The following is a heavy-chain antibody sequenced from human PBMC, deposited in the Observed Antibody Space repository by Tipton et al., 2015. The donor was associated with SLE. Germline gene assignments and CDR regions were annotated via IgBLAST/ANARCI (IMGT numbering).Heavy chain of an antibody. Sequence: SLRLSCAASGFTFSNCAMNWVRQAPGKGLEWVSGISGSGAGTYHADSVKGRFTISRDNSKNTLYLQMSSLRAEDTAVYYCAKNRRSYYDSSGYYREAFDIWGQGTMVTVSS. V-gene: IGHV3-23*01. CDR1: GFTFSNCA. CDR2: ISGSGAGT. CDR3: AKNRRSYYDSSGYYREAFDI. D-gene: IGHD3-22*01. J-gene: IGHJ3*02.